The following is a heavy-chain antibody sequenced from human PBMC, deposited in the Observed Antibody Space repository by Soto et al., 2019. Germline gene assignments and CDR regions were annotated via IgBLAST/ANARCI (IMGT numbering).Heavy chain of an antibody. V-gene: IGHV3-30-3*01. CDR1: GFTFSSYA. CDR2: ISYDGSNK. Sequence: QVQLVESGGGVVQPGRSLRLSCAASGFTFSSYAMHWVRQAPGKGLEWVSVISYDGSNKYYADSVKGRFTISRDNSKHPLYLQMNSRRDEDTAVYYCAREYVCSGGSCYPGGMDVWGQGTTVTVSS. D-gene: IGHD2-15*01. J-gene: IGHJ6*02. CDR3: AREYVCSGGSCYPGGMDV.